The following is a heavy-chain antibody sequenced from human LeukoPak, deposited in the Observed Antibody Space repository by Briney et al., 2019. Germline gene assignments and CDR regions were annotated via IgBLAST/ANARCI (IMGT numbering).Heavy chain of an antibody. CDR2: ISAYNGNT. J-gene: IGHJ4*02. V-gene: IGHV1-18*01. CDR3: ARDPGYSSDWDY. Sequence: ASVKVTCKASGYTFTSYCISRLRQAPGQGHERIGWISAYNGNTNYAQKLQGRVTMTTDTSTSTAYMELRSLRSDDTAVYYCARDPGYSSDWDYWGQGTLVTVSS. CDR1: GYTFTSYC. D-gene: IGHD5-18*01.